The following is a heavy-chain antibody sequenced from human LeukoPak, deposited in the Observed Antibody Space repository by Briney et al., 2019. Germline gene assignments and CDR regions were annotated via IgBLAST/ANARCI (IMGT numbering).Heavy chain of an antibody. J-gene: IGHJ4*02. Sequence: GGSLRLSCAASGFTFSSYVMSWVRQAPGKGLEWVSTVSNSGGFTYYADSVKGRFTISRDNSKNMLYLQMNSLRAEDTAIYYCAKDKKDGTSCSPDYWGQGILVTVSS. D-gene: IGHD2-2*01. V-gene: IGHV3-23*01. CDR2: VSNSGGFT. CDR1: GFTFSSYV. CDR3: AKDKKDGTSCSPDY.